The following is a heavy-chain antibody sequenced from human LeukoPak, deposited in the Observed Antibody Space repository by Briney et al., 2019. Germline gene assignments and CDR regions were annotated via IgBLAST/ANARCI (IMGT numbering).Heavy chain of an antibody. CDR3: ARHPFATPFDH. D-gene: IGHD2-15*01. J-gene: IGHJ4*02. CDR1: GDSISGVY. V-gene: IGHV4-59*08. CDR2: VYYSGDT. Sequence: PSETLSLTCTVSGDSISGVYWSWIRQPPGKGLEWIRYVYYSGDTNYNPSLKSRVTMSLDTSKNQVSLRLSSVTAADTAVYYCARHPFATPFDHWGRGTLLTVSS.